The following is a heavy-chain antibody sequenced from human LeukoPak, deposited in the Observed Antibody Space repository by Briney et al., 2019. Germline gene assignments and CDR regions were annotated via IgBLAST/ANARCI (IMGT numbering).Heavy chain of an antibody. V-gene: IGHV1-69*05. CDR3: ARARAGQDAFDI. D-gene: IGHD6-19*01. CDR2: IIPIFGTA. J-gene: IGHJ3*02. Sequence: GASVKVSCKASGGTFSSYAISWVRQAPGQGLEWMGGIIPIFGTANYAQKFRGRVTITTDEFTSTAYMELSSLRSEDTAVYYCARARAGQDAFDIWGQGTMVTVSS. CDR1: GGTFSSYA.